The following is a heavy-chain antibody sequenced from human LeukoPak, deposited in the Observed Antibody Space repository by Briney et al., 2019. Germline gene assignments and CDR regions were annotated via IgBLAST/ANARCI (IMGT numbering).Heavy chain of an antibody. D-gene: IGHD1-1*01. J-gene: IGHJ4*02. CDR1: GGSISSYY. Sequence: SETLSLTCTVSGGSISSYYWSWIRQPPGKGLEWIGYIYYSGSTNYNPSLKSRVTISVDTSKNQFSLKLSSVTAADTAAYYCARRNWNDAVDYWGQGTLVTVSS. CDR3: ARRNWNDAVDY. V-gene: IGHV4-59*01. CDR2: IYYSGST.